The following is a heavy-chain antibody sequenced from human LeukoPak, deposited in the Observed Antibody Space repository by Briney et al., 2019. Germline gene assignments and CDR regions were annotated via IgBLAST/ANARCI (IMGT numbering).Heavy chain of an antibody. CDR2: IYHSGST. J-gene: IGHJ4*02. V-gene: IGHV4-38-2*02. Sequence: PSETLSLTCTVSGYSISSGYYWGWIRQPPGKGLEWIGSIYHSGSTYYNPSLKSRVTISVDTSKNQFSLKLSSVTAADTAVYYCGYRGYWGQGALVTVSS. D-gene: IGHD4-11*01. CDR3: GYRGY. CDR1: GYSISSGYY.